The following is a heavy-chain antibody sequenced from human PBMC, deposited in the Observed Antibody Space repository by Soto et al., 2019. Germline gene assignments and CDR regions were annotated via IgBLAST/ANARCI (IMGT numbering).Heavy chain of an antibody. Sequence: SVTLSLTCTVSSRSISSSSYYWGWIRQTPGKGLEWIGSTYYSGSTYYNPSLKSRVTISVDTSKNHFSLKLSSVTAADSVVYYCARRGYSYGSYYYYYGMDVWGQGTTVT. CDR3: ARRGYSYGSYYYYYGMDV. CDR1: SRSISSSSYY. J-gene: IGHJ6*02. V-gene: IGHV4-39*01. D-gene: IGHD5-18*01. CDR2: TYYSGST.